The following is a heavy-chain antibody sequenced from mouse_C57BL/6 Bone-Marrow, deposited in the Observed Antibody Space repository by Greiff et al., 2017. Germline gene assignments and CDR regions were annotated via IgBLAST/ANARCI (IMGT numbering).Heavy chain of an antibody. CDR1: GFTITHTY. V-gene: IGHV14-3*01. Sequence: VQLQQSVAELVRPGASVKLSCTASGFTITHTYMHWVKQRPEQGLEWIGRIDPANGNTKYAPKFQGKATITADTSSNTAYLQLSSLTSEDTAIYYCAALLRGYFDVWGKGTTVTVSS. J-gene: IGHJ1*03. D-gene: IGHD1-1*01. CDR3: AALLRGYFDV. CDR2: IDPANGNT.